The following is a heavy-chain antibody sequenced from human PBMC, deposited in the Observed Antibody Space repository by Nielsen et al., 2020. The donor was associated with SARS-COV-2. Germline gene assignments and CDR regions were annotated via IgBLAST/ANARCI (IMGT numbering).Heavy chain of an antibody. CDR1: GGSIRSGGYY. D-gene: IGHD3-22*01. CDR2: IYFGGST. Sequence: SETLSLTCTVSGGSIRSGGYYWSWIRQRPGKGLEWIGYIYFGGSTHYNPSLTGRVTISADTFELSLYLSSVTAADTAVYYCARDQLPHFYDGSGYSPGAFDVLGQGALVIVSS. J-gene: IGHJ3*01. V-gene: IGHV4-31*03. CDR3: ARDQLPHFYDGSGYSPGAFDV.